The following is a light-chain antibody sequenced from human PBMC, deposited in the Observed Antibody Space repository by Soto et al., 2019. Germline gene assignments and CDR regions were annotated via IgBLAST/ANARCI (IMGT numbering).Light chain of an antibody. CDR1: QTISSW. CDR3: QQYNSYPWT. V-gene: IGKV1-5*03. CDR2: KAS. Sequence: DIPMTQSPATLSGSVGDRVTITCRASQTISSWLAWYHQKQGKAPTLLIYKASSLESGVPSRFRGSGSGTELTLTISSLKPDDFETYYCQQYNSYPWTFGQGTKVDIK. J-gene: IGKJ1*01.